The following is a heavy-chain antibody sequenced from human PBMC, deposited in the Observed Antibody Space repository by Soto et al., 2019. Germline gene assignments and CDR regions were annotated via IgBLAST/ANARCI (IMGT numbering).Heavy chain of an antibody. J-gene: IGHJ3*01. CDR1: GGSIRSYY. V-gene: IGHV4-59*01. Sequence: QVQLQESSPGLVKPSETLSLTCTVSGGSIRSYYWSWIRQPPGKGLEWIGYIYYSGSTNYNPSLKSRVTISVDTSKNQFSLKLSSVTAADTAVYYCARVWGGAFDFWGQGTMVTVSS. CDR2: IYYSGST. D-gene: IGHD3-10*01. CDR3: ARVWGGAFDF.